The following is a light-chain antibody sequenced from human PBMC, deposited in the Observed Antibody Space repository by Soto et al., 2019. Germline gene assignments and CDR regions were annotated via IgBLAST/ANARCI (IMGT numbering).Light chain of an antibody. V-gene: IGKV3-20*01. J-gene: IGKJ4*01. CDR3: QQYGSLRLT. CDR1: QSVSSIS. CDR2: GAS. Sequence: EIVLTQSPGTLSLSPGERATLSCRARQSVSSISVAWYQQKPGQAPRLLIYGASSRATGIPDRFSGSGSGTDLTLIISRLEPEDFAVYYCQQYGSLRLTFGGGTKVEIK.